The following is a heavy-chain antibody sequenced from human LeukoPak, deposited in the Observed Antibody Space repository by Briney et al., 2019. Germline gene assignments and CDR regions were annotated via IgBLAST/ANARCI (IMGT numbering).Heavy chain of an antibody. V-gene: IGHV3-23*01. Sequence: GGSLRLSCAASGFTFSSYGMSWVRQAPGKGLEWVSTISGSGGSTYYADSVKGRFTISRDNSKNTLYLQMNSLRAEDTAVYYCAKQGHFWSGYYCCFWGQGTLVTVSS. D-gene: IGHD3-3*02. CDR3: AKQGHFWSGYYCCF. CDR1: GFTFSSYG. CDR2: ISGSGGST. J-gene: IGHJ4*02.